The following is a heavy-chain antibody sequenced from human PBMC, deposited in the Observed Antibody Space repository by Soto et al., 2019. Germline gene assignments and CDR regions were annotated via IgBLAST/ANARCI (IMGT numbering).Heavy chain of an antibody. J-gene: IGHJ6*02. CDR2: ISSSGSTI. D-gene: IGHD2-15*01. CDR1: GFTFSSYE. Sequence: LRLSCAASGFTFSSYEMNWVRKAPGKGLEWVSYISSSGSTIYYADSVKGRFTISRDNAKNSLYLQMNSLRAEDTAVYYCARDLGGGSYDYGMDVWGQGTTVTVSS. V-gene: IGHV3-48*03. CDR3: ARDLGGGSYDYGMDV.